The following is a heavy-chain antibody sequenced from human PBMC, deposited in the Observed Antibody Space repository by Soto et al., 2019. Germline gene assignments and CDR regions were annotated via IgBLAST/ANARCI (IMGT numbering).Heavy chain of an antibody. CDR3: ARDQNYYDSSGYYKH. CDR1: VYTFTSYG. Sequence: GASVKVSRKASVYTFTSYGSSWVRQAPGQGLEGMGWISGYNGKTNYAQKFQGRVTITADKSTSTAYMELSSLRSEDTAVYYCARDQNYYDSSGYYKHWGQGTLVTVSS. J-gene: IGHJ1*01. D-gene: IGHD3-22*01. CDR2: ISGYNGKT. V-gene: IGHV1-18*01.